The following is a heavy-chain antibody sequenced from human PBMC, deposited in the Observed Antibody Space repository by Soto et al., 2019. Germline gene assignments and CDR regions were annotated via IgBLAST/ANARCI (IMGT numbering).Heavy chain of an antibody. V-gene: IGHV3-33*01. CDR3: AADIVLVPAAMGGAY. D-gene: IGHD2-2*01. Sequence: QVQLVESGGGVVQPGRSLRLSCAASGFTFSSYGMHWVRQAPGKGLEWVAVIWYDGSNKYYADSVKGRFTISRDNSKNTLDLQMNSLRAEDTAVYCCAADIVLVPAAMGGAYWGQGTLVTVSS. CDR1: GFTFSSYG. CDR2: IWYDGSNK. J-gene: IGHJ4*02.